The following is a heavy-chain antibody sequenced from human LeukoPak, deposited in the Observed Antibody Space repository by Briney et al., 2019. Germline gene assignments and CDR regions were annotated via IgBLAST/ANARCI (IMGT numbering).Heavy chain of an antibody. CDR3: AREKTFYNILTGYKRGGYYFDY. CDR2: ISSSSSYI. V-gene: IGHV3-21*01. CDR1: GFTFSSYD. J-gene: IGHJ4*02. D-gene: IGHD3-9*01. Sequence: GGSLRLSCAASGFTFSSYDMNWVRQAPGKGLEWVSSISSSSSYIYYADSVKGRFTISRDNAKNSLYLQMNSLRAEDTAVYYCAREKTFYNILTGYKRGGYYFDYWGQGILVTVSS.